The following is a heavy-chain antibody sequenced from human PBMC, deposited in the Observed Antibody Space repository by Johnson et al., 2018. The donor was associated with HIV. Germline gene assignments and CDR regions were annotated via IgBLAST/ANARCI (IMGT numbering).Heavy chain of an antibody. J-gene: IGHJ3*02. CDR1: GFTFSSYA. V-gene: IGHV3-30*04. Sequence: QVQLVESGGGVVQPGRSLRLSCAASGFTFSSYAMHWVRQAPDKGLEWVAVISYDGSYKYYADSVKGRFTISRDNSKNTLYLQMNSLRAEDTAVFYCARDHSSGPDAFDIWGQGTMVTVSS. D-gene: IGHD6-19*01. CDR2: ISYDGSYK. CDR3: ARDHSSGPDAFDI.